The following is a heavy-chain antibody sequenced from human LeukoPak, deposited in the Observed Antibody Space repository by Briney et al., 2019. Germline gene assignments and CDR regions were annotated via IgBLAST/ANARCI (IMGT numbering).Heavy chain of an antibody. CDR2: IYTSGST. Sequence: SETLSLTCTVSGGSISSYYWSWIRQPAGKGLEWVGRIYTSGSTNYNPSLKSRISMSLDTSKNQFSLELSSVTAADTAVYYCACEVTVTTLPSGFDPWGQGTLVTVSS. V-gene: IGHV4-4*07. CDR3: ACEVTVTTLPSGFDP. D-gene: IGHD4-17*01. CDR1: GGSISSYY. J-gene: IGHJ5*02.